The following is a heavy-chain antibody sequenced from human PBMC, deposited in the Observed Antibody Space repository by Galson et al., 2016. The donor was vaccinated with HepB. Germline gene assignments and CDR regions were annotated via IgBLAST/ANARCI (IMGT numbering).Heavy chain of an antibody. J-gene: IGHJ1*01. V-gene: IGHV3-48*02. CDR2: ISSSSDTI. CDR1: GFTFNTYG. CDR3: ARNPEVNIILQH. D-gene: IGHD2/OR15-2a*01. Sequence: SLRLSCAASGFTFNTYGMNWVRQAPGKGLEWISFISSSSDTIHYADSVKGRFTISRENAKNVLYLQMNSLRDEDMAVYYCARNPEVNIILQHWGQGTLVTVSS.